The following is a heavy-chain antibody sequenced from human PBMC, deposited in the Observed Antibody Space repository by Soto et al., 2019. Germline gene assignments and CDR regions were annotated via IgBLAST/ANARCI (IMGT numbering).Heavy chain of an antibody. CDR3: ATANMVRGVVQTYYYYGMDV. V-gene: IGHV3-23*01. Sequence: GGSLRLSCAASGFTFSSYAMSWVRQAPGKGLEWVSAISGSGGSTYYADSVKGRFTISRDNSKNTLYLQMNSLRAEDTAVYYWATANMVRGVVQTYYYYGMDVWGQGTTVTVSS. CDR1: GFTFSSYA. J-gene: IGHJ6*02. D-gene: IGHD3-10*01. CDR2: ISGSGGST.